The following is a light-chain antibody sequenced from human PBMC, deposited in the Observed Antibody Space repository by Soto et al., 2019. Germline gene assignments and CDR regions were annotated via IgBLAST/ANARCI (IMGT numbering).Light chain of an antibody. CDR3: ASYTTNGTVL. V-gene: IGLV2-14*01. CDR2: EVT. Sequence: QSALTQPASVSGSPGQSITISCSGTTSDVGGYNSVSWFQHHPDKAPKFIIYEVTLRPSGVSNRFSGSKSGNTASLTISGLQAEDEADYYCASYTTNGTVLFGGGTKVTV. CDR1: TSDVGGYNS. J-gene: IGLJ2*01.